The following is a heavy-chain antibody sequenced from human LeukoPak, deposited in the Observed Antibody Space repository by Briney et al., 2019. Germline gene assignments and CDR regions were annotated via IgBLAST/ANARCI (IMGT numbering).Heavy chain of an antibody. J-gene: IGHJ4*02. CDR1: GFTFSSYA. CDR3: AKVETYYDFWSGYPDY. CDR2: ISGSGGST. Sequence: PGGSLRLSCAASGFTFSSYAMSWVRQAPGKGLEWVSAISGSGGSTYYADSVKGRFTISRDNSKNPLYLQMNSLRAEDTAVYYCAKVETYYDFWSGYPDYWGQGTLVTVSS. V-gene: IGHV3-23*01. D-gene: IGHD3-3*01.